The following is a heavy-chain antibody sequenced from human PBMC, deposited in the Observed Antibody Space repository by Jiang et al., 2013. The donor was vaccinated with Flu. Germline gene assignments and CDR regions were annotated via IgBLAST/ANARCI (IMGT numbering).Heavy chain of an antibody. J-gene: IGHJ5*02. V-gene: IGHV5-51*01. CDR2: IYSANSHT. D-gene: IGHD6-19*01. Sequence: GAEVKKPGESLKISCQGFGYSFTSHWIGWVRQMPGKGLEWMGIIYSANSHTKYSPTFQGQVTISADKSISTAYLQWNSLKASDTAMYYCCLAVDGDYWFRPCGQGTLVTVSS. CDR1: GYSFTSHW. CDR3: CLAVDGDYWFRP.